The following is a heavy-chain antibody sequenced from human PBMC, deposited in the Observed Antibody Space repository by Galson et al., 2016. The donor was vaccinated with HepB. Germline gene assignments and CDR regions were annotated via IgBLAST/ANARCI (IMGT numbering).Heavy chain of an antibody. J-gene: IGHJ3*02. D-gene: IGHD4-17*01. CDR1: GFTFNFYL. Sequence: SLRLSCAASGFTFNFYLMSWVRQAPGKGLEWVANINQDGSEKSYMDSVKGRFIISRDNAKNSLYLQMNSLRAEDTAVYYCAKNFGDYVGDTFDMWGQGTMVTVSS. CDR3: AKNFGDYVGDTFDM. V-gene: IGHV3-7*01. CDR2: INQDGSEK.